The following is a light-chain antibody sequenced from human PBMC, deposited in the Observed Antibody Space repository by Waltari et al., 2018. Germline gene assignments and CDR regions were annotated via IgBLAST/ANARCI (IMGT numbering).Light chain of an antibody. CDR3: QQYYSYPWT. CDR1: QGISSY. J-gene: IGKJ1*01. V-gene: IGKV1-8*01. Sequence: AIRITQSPSSLSASTGDRVTITCRASQGISSYLAWYQQKPGKAPKLLIYAASTLQSGVPSRFSGSGSGTDFTLTISCLQSEDFATYYCQQYYSYPWTFGLGTKVEIK. CDR2: AAS.